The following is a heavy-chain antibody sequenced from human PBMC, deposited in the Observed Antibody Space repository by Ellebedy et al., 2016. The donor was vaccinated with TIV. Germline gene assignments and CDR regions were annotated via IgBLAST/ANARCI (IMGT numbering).Heavy chain of an antibody. J-gene: IGHJ4*02. D-gene: IGHD6-19*01. CDR2: IYPGDSDT. Sequence: GESLKISCKGSGYSFTSYWIGWVRQMPGKGLEWMGIIYPGDSDTSYSPSFQGQVTISADKSIRTADLQWSSLKASATAMYYWARRGWDSSGWYPSAEFDYWGQGTLVTVSS. CDR1: GYSFTSYW. V-gene: IGHV5-51*01. CDR3: ARRGWDSSGWYPSAEFDY.